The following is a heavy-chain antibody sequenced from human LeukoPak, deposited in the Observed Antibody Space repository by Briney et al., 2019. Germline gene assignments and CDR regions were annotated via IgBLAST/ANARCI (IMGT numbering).Heavy chain of an antibody. CDR2: ISYDGSKK. CDR1: GFTFSSYA. J-gene: IGHJ4*02. Sequence: PGGSLRLSCAASGFTFSSYAMHWVRQAPGKGLEWVAVISYDGSKKYYVESVKGRFTISRDNSENTLSLQMNSLRLEDTAVFYCAREGGYSSSYSFDYWGQGTLVTVSS. V-gene: IGHV3-30*07. CDR3: AREGGYSSSYSFDY. D-gene: IGHD6-13*01.